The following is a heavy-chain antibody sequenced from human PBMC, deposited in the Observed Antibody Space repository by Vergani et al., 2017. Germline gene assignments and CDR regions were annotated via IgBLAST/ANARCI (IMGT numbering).Heavy chain of an antibody. CDR3: AKIQARSSGYYYKGHDAFDI. CDR2: ISSNGGST. Sequence: VQLLESGGGLVQPGGSLRLSCSASGFTFSSYAMHWVRQAPGKGLEYVSAISSNGGSTYYADSVKGRFTISRDNSKNTLYLQMNSLRAEDTAVYYCAKIQARSSGYYYKGHDAFDIWGQGTMVTVSS. V-gene: IGHV3-64*04. D-gene: IGHD3-22*01. CDR1: GFTFSSYA. J-gene: IGHJ3*02.